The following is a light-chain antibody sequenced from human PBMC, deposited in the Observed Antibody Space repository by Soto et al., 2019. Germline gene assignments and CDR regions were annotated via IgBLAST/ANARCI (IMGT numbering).Light chain of an antibody. J-gene: IGKJ2*01. CDR1: QSVSSY. Sequence: EIVLTQSPATLSLSPGERATLSCRASQSVSSYLAWYQQKPGQAPRLLMYDASTRATGIPARFSGSGSGTDSTLTISSLEPEDFAVYYCQQRSNWPRTFGQGTKLEIK. CDR2: DAS. CDR3: QQRSNWPRT. V-gene: IGKV3-11*01.